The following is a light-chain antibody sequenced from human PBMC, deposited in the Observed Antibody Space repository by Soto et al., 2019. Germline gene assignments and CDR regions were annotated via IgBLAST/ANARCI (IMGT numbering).Light chain of an antibody. CDR2: GAS. J-gene: IGKJ5*01. V-gene: IGKV3-20*01. CDR1: QSVSSTY. Sequence: EIVVTQPPGTLSLSPGERPTLSCRASQSVSSTYLAWYQPKPGQAPRLLIYGASSRATGIPDRFSVSGSGTDFTVTISRLVPEDCAVYYCQQYRSWINFGQGTRLESK. CDR3: QQYRSWIN.